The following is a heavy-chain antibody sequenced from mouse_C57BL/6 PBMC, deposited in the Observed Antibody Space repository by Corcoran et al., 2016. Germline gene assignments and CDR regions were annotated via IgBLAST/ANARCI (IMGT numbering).Heavy chain of an antibody. CDR1: GYTFTDYY. D-gene: IGHD2-13*01. CDR3: ARRRSCDRSYAMDY. Sequence: EVQLQQSGPELVKPGASVKISCKASGYTFTDYYMNWVKQSHGKSLEWIGDINPNNGGTSYNQKFKGKATLTVDKSSSTAYMELRSLTSEDSAVYYCARRRSCDRSYAMDYWGQGTSVTVSS. V-gene: IGHV1-26*01. J-gene: IGHJ4*01. CDR2: INPNNGGT.